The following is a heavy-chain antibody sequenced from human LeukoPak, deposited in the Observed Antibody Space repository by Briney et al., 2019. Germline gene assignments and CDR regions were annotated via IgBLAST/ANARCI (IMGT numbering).Heavy chain of an antibody. CDR2: IYYSGST. CDR3: ARVGSYGLYYYYYMDV. CDR1: GGSISSSSYY. Sequence: SETLSLTCTVSGGSISSSSYYWGWIRQPPGKGLEWVGSIYYSGSTYYNPSLKSRVTISVDTSKNQFSLKLSSVTAADTAVYYCARVGSYGLYYYYYMDVWGKGTTVTVSS. J-gene: IGHJ6*03. D-gene: IGHD5-18*01. V-gene: IGHV4-39*07.